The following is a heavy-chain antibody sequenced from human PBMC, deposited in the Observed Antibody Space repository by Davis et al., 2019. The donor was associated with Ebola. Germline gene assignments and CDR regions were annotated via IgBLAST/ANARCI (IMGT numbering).Heavy chain of an antibody. CDR2: THSSGST. CDR3: ARQTSDPWHRVFDD. V-gene: IGHV4-59*08. Sequence: SETLSLTCTVSGDSISGYYWSCLRQPPGKGLEWIGYTHSSGSTNYNPSLKSRVTISVDMSKNQLSLRLSSVTAADTAVYYCARQTSDPWHRVFDDWGQGTLVTVSS. D-gene: IGHD2-21*01. CDR1: GDSISGYY. J-gene: IGHJ4*02.